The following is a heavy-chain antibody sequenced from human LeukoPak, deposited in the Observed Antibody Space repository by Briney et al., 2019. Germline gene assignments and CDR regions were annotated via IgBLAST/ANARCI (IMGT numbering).Heavy chain of an antibody. Sequence: SETLSLTCTVSGYSISSGYYWGWIRQPPGKGLEWIGRIYTSGSTNYNPSLKSRVTISVDTSKNQFSLKLSSVTAADTAVYYCARGWPFDYWGQGTLVTVSS. CDR1: GYSISSGYY. V-gene: IGHV4-38-2*02. J-gene: IGHJ4*02. CDR2: IYTSGST. CDR3: ARGWPFDY. D-gene: IGHD6-13*01.